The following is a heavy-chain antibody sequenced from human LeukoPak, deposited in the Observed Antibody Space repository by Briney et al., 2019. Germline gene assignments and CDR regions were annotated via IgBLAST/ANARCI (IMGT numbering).Heavy chain of an antibody. V-gene: IGHV3-23*01. CDR2: ISGSGGST. J-gene: IGHJ4*02. CDR1: GFTFSSYA. D-gene: IGHD4-17*01. CDR3: AKDLQNAAPYGDPDDC. Sequence: GGSLRLSCAASGFTFSSYAMSWVRQAPGKGLEWVSAISGSGGSTYYADSVKGRFTISRDNSKNTLYLQMNSLRAEDTAVYYCAKDLQNAAPYGDPDDCWGQGTLVTVSS.